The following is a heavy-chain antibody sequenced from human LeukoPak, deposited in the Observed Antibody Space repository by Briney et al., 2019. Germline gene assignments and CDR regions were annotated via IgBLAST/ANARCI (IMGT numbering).Heavy chain of an antibody. D-gene: IGHD3-22*01. Sequence: GGSLRLSCAASGFTFSSYSMNWVRQAPGKGLEWVSSISSSSSYIYYADSVKGRFTISRDNAKNSLYLQMNSLRAEDTAVYYCARGAITMSNWFDPWGQGTLVTVS. CDR1: GFTFSSYS. CDR2: ISSSSSYI. V-gene: IGHV3-21*01. CDR3: ARGAITMSNWFDP. J-gene: IGHJ5*02.